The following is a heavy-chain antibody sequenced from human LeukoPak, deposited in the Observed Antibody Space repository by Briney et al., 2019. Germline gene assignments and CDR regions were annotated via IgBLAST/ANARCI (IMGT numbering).Heavy chain of an antibody. Sequence: SETLSLTCTVSGYSISSGYYWGWIRQPPGKGLEWIGNIYHSGSTYYNPSLKSRVTISLDTSKNQFSLKLSSVTAADTAIYYCARKDPGYSGYSDFDYWGQGTLVTVSS. V-gene: IGHV4-38-2*02. CDR1: GYSISSGYY. J-gene: IGHJ4*02. D-gene: IGHD5-12*01. CDR2: IYHSGST. CDR3: ARKDPGYSGYSDFDY.